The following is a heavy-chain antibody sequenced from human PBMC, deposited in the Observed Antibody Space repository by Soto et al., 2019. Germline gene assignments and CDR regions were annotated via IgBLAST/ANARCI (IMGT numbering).Heavy chain of an antibody. CDR1: GFTFSSYS. CDR2: ISSSSSYI. CDR3: ARDSGATIFGVVHPFDY. J-gene: IGHJ4*02. Sequence: GGSLRLSCAASGFTFSSYSMNWVRQAPGKGLKWVSSISSSSSYIYYADSVKGRFTISRDNAKNSLYLQMNSLRAEDTAVYYCARDSGATIFGVVHPFDYWGQGTLVTVSS. D-gene: IGHD3-3*01. V-gene: IGHV3-21*01.